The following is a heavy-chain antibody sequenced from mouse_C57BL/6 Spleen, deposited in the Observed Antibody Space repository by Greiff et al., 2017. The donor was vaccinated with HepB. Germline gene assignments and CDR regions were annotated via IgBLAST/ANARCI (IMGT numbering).Heavy chain of an antibody. CDR1: GFTFSSYA. CDR2: ISSGGDYI. V-gene: IGHV5-9-1*02. D-gene: IGHD1-2*01. J-gene: IGHJ4*01. CDR3: TRDEDTTASMDY. Sequence: EVKLVESGEGLVKPGGSLKLSCAASGFTFSSYAMSWVRQTPEKRLEWVAYISSGGDYIYYADTVKGRFTISRDNARNTLYLQMSSLKSEDTAMYYCTRDEDTTASMDYWGQGTSVTVSS.